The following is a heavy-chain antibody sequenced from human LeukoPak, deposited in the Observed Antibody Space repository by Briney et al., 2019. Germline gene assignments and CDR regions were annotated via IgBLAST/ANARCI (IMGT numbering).Heavy chain of an antibody. CDR1: GYSFTSYW. CDR2: IYPGDSDT. D-gene: IGHD2-2*02. CDR3: ARHHCSSTSCYRGYYYYGMDV. V-gene: IGHV5-51*01. Sequence: GESLKIPCKGSGYSFTSYWIGWVRQMPGKGLEWMGIIYPGDSDTRYSPSFQGQVTISADKSISTAYLQWSSLKASDTAMYYCARHHCSSTSCYRGYYYYGMDVWGQGTTVTVSS. J-gene: IGHJ6*02.